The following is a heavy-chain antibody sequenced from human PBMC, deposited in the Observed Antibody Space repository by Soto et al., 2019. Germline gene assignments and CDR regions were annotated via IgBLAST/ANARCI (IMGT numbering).Heavy chain of an antibody. D-gene: IGHD4-17*01. CDR3: ARVATVTTTPLWFDP. CDR1: GGSISSSNW. J-gene: IGHJ5*02. V-gene: IGHV4-4*02. CDR2: IYHSGST. Sequence: QVQLQESGPGLVKPSGTLSLTCAVSGGSISSSNWWSWVRQPPGKGLEWIGEIYHSGSTNYNPSLKSRVTISVDQSKNQFSLKLSSVTAADTAVYYCARVATVTTTPLWFDPWGQGTLVTVSS.